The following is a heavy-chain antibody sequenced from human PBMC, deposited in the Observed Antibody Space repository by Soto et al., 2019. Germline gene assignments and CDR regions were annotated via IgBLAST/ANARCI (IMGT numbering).Heavy chain of an antibody. J-gene: IGHJ6*02. Sequence: EVQLVESGGGLVQPGGSLRLSCAASGFTFSSYSMNWVRQAPGKGLEWVSYISSSSSTIYYADSVKGRFTISRDNAKNSLYLQMNSLRDEDTAVYYCARDGGNTVIYYYYGMDVWGQGTTVTVSS. CDR2: ISSSSSTI. V-gene: IGHV3-48*02. D-gene: IGHD4-17*01. CDR1: GFTFSSYS. CDR3: ARDGGNTVIYYYYGMDV.